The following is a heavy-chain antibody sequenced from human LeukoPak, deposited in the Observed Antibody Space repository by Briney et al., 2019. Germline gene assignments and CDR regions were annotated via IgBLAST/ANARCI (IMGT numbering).Heavy chain of an antibody. CDR1: GFMFGSNW. Sequence: GGSLRLSCAASGFMFGSNWMSWVRLAPGKGLEWVANIKEDGTETYYVDSVKGRFTISRDNARNSLYLQMNSLRVEDTAVYYCAKEGRSLQTYWGQGTLVTVSS. D-gene: IGHD5-24*01. CDR2: IKEDGTET. CDR3: AKEGRSLQTY. J-gene: IGHJ4*02. V-gene: IGHV3-7*03.